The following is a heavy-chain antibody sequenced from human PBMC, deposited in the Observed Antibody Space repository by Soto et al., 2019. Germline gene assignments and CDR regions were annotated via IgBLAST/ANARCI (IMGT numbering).Heavy chain of an antibody. Sequence: QVQLQESGPGLVKPSGTLSLTCVVSGASISDSHWWTWVRQPPGKGLEWIGEMFHSGSTNYNPTLKGRVTISIDKSRDQFSLNLNSVTAADTAVYYCAKNNDYASDAWGQGTTVTVSS. CDR3: AKNNDYASDA. J-gene: IGHJ6*02. CDR1: GASISDSHW. CDR2: MFHSGST. D-gene: IGHD4-17*01. V-gene: IGHV4-4*02.